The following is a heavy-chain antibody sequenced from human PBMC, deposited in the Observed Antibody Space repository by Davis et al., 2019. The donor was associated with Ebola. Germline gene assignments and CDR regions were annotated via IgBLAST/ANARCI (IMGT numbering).Heavy chain of an antibody. J-gene: IGHJ4*02. CDR3: ARHEVAGLRGYFDY. D-gene: IGHD6-19*01. Sequence: PSETLSLTCTVSGGSISSSSYYWGWIRQPPGKGLEWIGSIYYSGSTYYNPSLKSRVTISVDTSKNQFSLKLSSVTAADTAVYYCARHEVAGLRGYFDYWGQGTLVTVSS. CDR1: GGSISSSSYY. CDR2: IYYSGST. V-gene: IGHV4-39*01.